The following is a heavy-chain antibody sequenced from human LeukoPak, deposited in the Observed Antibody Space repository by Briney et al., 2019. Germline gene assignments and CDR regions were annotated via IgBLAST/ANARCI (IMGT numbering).Heavy chain of an antibody. J-gene: IGHJ4*02. CDR3: ARDLASTSNWEFDY. Sequence: ASVKVSCEASGYTFTDSFIHWVRQAPGQGPEWMGRMNAKSGVTMYAQTLQDRVTMTRDTSISTAYMELSRLTSDDTALYYCARDLASTSNWEFDYWGQGTLVTVSS. D-gene: IGHD7-27*01. CDR2: MNAKSGVT. V-gene: IGHV1-2*06. CDR1: GYTFTDSF.